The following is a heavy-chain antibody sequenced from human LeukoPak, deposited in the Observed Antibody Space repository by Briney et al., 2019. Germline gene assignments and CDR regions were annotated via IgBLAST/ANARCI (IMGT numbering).Heavy chain of an antibody. CDR3: ARDRSCSGGSCYGPPDY. J-gene: IGHJ4*02. CDR2: INHSGST. Sequence: SETLSLTCAVYGGSFSGYYWSWIRQPPGKGLEWIGEINHSGSTNYNPSLKSRVTISVDTSKNQFSLKLNSVTAADTAVYYCARDRSCSGGSCYGPPDYWGQGTLVTVSS. CDR1: GGSFSGYY. V-gene: IGHV4-34*01. D-gene: IGHD2-15*01.